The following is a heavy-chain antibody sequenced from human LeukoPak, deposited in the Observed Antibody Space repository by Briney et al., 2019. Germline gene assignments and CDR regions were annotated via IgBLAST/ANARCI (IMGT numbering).Heavy chain of an antibody. J-gene: IGHJ5*02. D-gene: IGHD2-2*02. CDR2: IYYSGST. Sequence: SETLSLTCTVSGGPISSSSYYWGWIRQPPGKGLEWIGSIYYSGSTYYNPSLKSRVTISVDTSKNQFSLKLSSVTAADTAVYYCARAYCSSTSCYTLDWFDPWGQGTLVTVSS. V-gene: IGHV4-39*07. CDR1: GGPISSSSYY. CDR3: ARAYCSSTSCYTLDWFDP.